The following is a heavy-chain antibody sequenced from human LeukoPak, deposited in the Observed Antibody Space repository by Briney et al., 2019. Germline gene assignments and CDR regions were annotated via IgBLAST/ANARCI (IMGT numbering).Heavy chain of an antibody. D-gene: IGHD1-26*01. J-gene: IGHJ4*02. CDR1: GYTFTGYY. Sequence: ASVKVSCKASGYTFTGYYMHWVRQAPGQGLEWMGWINPNSGGTNYAQKFQGRVTMTRDTSISTAYMELSRLRSDDTAVYYCSRGRVRELPVGDFDYWGQGTLVTVSS. CDR2: INPNSGGT. V-gene: IGHV1-2*02. CDR3: SRGRVRELPVGDFDY.